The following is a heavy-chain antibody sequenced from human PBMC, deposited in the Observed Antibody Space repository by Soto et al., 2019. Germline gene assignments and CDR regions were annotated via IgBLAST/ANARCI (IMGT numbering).Heavy chain of an antibody. CDR1: GFSLNTGGLA. CDR3: VHSRCGGDCLQSYSSHYYYGMDV. CDR2: IYWDNDK. V-gene: IGHV2-5*02. J-gene: IGHJ6*02. D-gene: IGHD2-21*02. Sequence: QITLKESGPTLVKPTQTLTLTCTFSGFSLNTGGLAVGWIRQPPGKALEWLALIYWDNDKRYSPSLRSRLTINKDTSKTQXALXMXTMDPVDAATYYCVHSRCGGDCLQSYSSHYYYGMDVWGQGTTVTVSS.